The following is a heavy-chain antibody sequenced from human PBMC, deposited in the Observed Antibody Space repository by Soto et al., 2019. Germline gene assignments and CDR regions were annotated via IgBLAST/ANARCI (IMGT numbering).Heavy chain of an antibody. J-gene: IGHJ4*02. CDR3: ARDKAVAAKGVHFDY. V-gene: IGHV3-33*01. Sequence: GGSLRLSCATSGFIFNNYGMHWVRQAPGKGLEWVAVVWHDGKYKYYADSVRGRFTISRDKSNNTVFLQMDSLRAEDTAVYYCARDKAVAAKGVHFDYWGQGSLVTVSS. CDR2: VWHDGKYK. D-gene: IGHD2-15*01. CDR1: GFIFNNYG.